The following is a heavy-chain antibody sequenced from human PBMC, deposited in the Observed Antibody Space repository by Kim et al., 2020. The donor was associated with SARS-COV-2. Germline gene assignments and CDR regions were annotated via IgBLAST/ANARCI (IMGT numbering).Heavy chain of an antibody. J-gene: IGHJ6*03. V-gene: IGHV3-30*01. D-gene: IGHD3-10*01. Sequence: VKGRFTISRDNSKNTLYLQMNSLRAEDTAVYYCARAKGFGANYYYYYMDVWGKGTTVTVSS. CDR3: ARAKGFGANYYYYYMDV.